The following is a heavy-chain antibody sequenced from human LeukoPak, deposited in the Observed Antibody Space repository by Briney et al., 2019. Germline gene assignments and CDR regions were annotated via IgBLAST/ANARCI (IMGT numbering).Heavy chain of an antibody. CDR3: ARGSKSYGDYIRSRIHYFDY. CDR2: ISRSSVAT. V-gene: IGHV3-23*01. CDR1: GFTFTSFA. D-gene: IGHD4-17*01. Sequence: GGSLRLSCAASGFTFTSFAMSWVRQAPGKGLEWVSTISRSSVATYYANSVKGRFTISRDNSKNTVYVQMNSLRAEDTAVYYCARGSKSYGDYIRSRIHYFDYWGQGTLVTVSS. J-gene: IGHJ4*02.